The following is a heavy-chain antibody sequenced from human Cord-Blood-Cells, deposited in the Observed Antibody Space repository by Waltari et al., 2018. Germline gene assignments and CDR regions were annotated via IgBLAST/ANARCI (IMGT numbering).Heavy chain of an antibody. CDR1: GVSFGGYP. CDR2: IKHSGST. J-gene: IGHJ3*02. V-gene: IGHV4-34*01. CDR3: ARQHAFDI. Sequence: QVQLQQWGAGLLQPPATLSLPSAVYGVSFGGYPWSWIRQPPGKGLEWIGEIKHSGSTNYNPSLKGRVTISVDTSKTQLSLKLSSVTAADTAVYYCARQHAFDIWGQGTMVTVSS.